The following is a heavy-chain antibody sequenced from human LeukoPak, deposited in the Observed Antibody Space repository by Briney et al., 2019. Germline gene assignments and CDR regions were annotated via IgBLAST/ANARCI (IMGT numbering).Heavy chain of an antibody. CDR2: ISSSGSTK. CDR1: GFIFSSYE. Sequence: PGGSLRLSCAASGFIFSSYEMNWVRQAPGKGLEWLSYISSSGSTKYYADSVRGRSTISRDNAKNSLYLQMNNLRAEDTAVYYCARVGGYSYGYSNFYMDVWGKGTTVTISS. J-gene: IGHJ6*03. V-gene: IGHV3-48*03. CDR3: ARVGGYSYGYSNFYMDV. D-gene: IGHD5-18*01.